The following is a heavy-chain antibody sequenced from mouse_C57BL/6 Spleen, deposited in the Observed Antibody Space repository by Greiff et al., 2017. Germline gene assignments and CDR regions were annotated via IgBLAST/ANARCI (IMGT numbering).Heavy chain of an antibody. J-gene: IGHJ4*01. CDR2: FYPGSGSI. V-gene: IGHV1-62-2*01. CDR1: GYTFTEYP. CDR3: ARHEHDYYDMDY. Sequence: QVQLKQSGAELVKPGASVKLSCKASGYTFTEYPIHWVKQRSGQGLELIGWFYPGSGSIKYNEKFKDKATLTADKSSSTVYMELSRLTSEDSAVYFCARHEHDYYDMDYWGQGPSDTVSS.